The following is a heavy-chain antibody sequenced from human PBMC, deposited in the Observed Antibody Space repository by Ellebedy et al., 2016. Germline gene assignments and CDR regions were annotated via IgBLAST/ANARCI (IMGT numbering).Heavy chain of an antibody. Sequence: ASVKVSCKASGYTFTSYYMHWVRQAPGQGLEWMGIISPSGGSTNYAQKFRGRVTMTSDTSTSTVYMELSSLRSEDTAVYYCARAHYGSGSYSHFDDWGQGTLVTVSS. J-gene: IGHJ4*02. CDR2: ISPSGGST. D-gene: IGHD3-10*01. CDR3: ARAHYGSGSYSHFDD. CDR1: GYTFTSYY. V-gene: IGHV1-46*01.